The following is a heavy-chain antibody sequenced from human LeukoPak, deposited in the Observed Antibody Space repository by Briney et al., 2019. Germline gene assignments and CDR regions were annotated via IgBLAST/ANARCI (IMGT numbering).Heavy chain of an antibody. CDR3: AALMTMVRGVTFDY. CDR1: GITLSNYG. V-gene: IGHV3-23*01. Sequence: PGGSLRLSCAVSGITLSNYGMSWVRQAPGKGLEWVAGISDSGGSTNYADSVKGRFTISRDNSENTLYLQVNSLRAEDTAVYYCAALMTMVRGVTFDYWGQGTLVTVSS. D-gene: IGHD3-10*01. CDR2: ISDSGGST. J-gene: IGHJ4*02.